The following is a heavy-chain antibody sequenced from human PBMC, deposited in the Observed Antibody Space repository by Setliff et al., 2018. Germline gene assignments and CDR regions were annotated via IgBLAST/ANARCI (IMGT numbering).Heavy chain of an antibody. CDR1: GGSFSGYY. CDR2: INHSGST. D-gene: IGHD3-3*01. J-gene: IGHJ4*02. Sequence: SETLSLTCAVYGGSFSGYYWSWIRQPPGKGLEWIGEINHSGSTNYNPSLKSRVTISVGTSKNQFSLKLSSVTAADTAVYYCARRYNFWSGYFDYWGQGTLVTVSS. CDR3: ARRYNFWSGYFDY. V-gene: IGHV4-34*01.